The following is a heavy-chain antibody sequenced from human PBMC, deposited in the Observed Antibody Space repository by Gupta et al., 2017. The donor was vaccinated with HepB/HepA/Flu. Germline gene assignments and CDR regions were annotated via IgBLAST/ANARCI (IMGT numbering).Heavy chain of an antibody. J-gene: IGHJ4*02. CDR2: IYTSGST. CDR1: GGSISSYY. D-gene: IGHD6-13*01. CDR3: AISSAAAGPGGAIDY. V-gene: IGHV4-4*07. Sequence: QVQLQESGPGLVKPSETLSLTCTVPGGSISSYYWSWIRQPAGKGLEWIGRIYTSGSTNYNPSLKCRVTMSVDTSKNQFSLKLSSVTAADTAVYYCAISSAAAGPGGAIDYWVQGTLVTVSS.